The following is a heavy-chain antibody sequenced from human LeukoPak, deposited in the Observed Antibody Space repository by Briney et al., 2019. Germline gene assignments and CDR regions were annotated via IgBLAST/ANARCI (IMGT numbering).Heavy chain of an antibody. V-gene: IGHV1-2*02. J-gene: IGHJ4*02. Sequence: ASVKVSCTASGYTFTGYYMHWVRQAPGQGLEWMGWINPNSGGTNYAQKFQGRVTMTRDTSISTAYMELSRLRSDDTAVYYCARVPDYYDSSGYYPYWGQGTLVAVSS. CDR1: GYTFTGYY. D-gene: IGHD3-22*01. CDR3: ARVPDYYDSSGYYPY. CDR2: INPNSGGT.